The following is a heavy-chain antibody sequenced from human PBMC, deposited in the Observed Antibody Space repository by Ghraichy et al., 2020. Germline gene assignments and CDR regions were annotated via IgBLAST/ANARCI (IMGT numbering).Heavy chain of an antibody. V-gene: IGHV4-59*08. D-gene: IGHD4-17*01. CDR2: IYSSGIT. J-gene: IGHJ2*01. Sequence: SETLSLTCTVSGGSISSYYWRWIRQLPGKGLEWIGYIYSSGITNYNPSLKSRVTISVDTSENQFSLKLISVTAADTAVYYCSRRSYGDFVNWYFDLWGRGTLVTVSS. CDR1: GGSISSYY. CDR3: SRRSYGDFVNWYFDL.